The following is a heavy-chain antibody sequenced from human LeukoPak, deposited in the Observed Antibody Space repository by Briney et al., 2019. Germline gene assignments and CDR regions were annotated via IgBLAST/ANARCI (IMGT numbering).Heavy chain of an antibody. CDR3: ARDDSSSWLWYMDV. J-gene: IGHJ6*03. Sequence: SETLSLTCTVSGGSISSSSYYWGWIRQPPGKGLEWIGSNSGSTYYNPSLKSRVTISVDTSKNQFSLKLSSVTAADTAVYYCARDDSSSWLWYMDVWGKGTTVTVSS. V-gene: IGHV4-39*07. D-gene: IGHD6-13*01. CDR1: GGSISSSSYY. CDR2: NSGST.